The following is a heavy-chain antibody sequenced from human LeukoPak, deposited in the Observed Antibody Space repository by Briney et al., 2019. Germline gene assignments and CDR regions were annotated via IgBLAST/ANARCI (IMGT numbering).Heavy chain of an antibody. CDR3: ARDVSSTENWFDP. CDR1: GGTFSSYA. D-gene: IGHD2-2*01. Sequence: SVKVSCKASGGTFSSYAISWVRQAPGQGLEWMGGIIPIFGTANYAQKFQGRVTITTDESTSTAYMELSSLRSEDTAVYYCARDVSSTENWFDPWDQGTLVTVSS. CDR2: IIPIFGTA. V-gene: IGHV1-69*05. J-gene: IGHJ5*02.